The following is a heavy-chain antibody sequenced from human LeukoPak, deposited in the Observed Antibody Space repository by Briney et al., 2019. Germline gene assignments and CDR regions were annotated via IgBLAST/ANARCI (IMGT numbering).Heavy chain of an antibody. CDR3: ARLYDILTGPSDY. D-gene: IGHD3-9*01. Sequence: ASVKVSCKASGYTFTSYDTNWVRQATGQGLEWMGWMNPNSGNTGYAQKFQGRVTMTRNTSISTAYMELSSLRSEDTAVYYCARLYDILTGPSDYWGQGTLVTVSS. V-gene: IGHV1-8*01. CDR1: GYTFTSYD. CDR2: MNPNSGNT. J-gene: IGHJ4*02.